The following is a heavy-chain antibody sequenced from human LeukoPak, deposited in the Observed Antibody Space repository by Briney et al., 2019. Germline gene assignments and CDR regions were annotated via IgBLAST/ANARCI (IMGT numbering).Heavy chain of an antibody. CDR2: INPNSGGT. CDR1: GYTFTGYY. Sequence: ASVKASCKASGYTFTGYYIHWVRQATGQGLDWMGWINPNSGGTNYAQKFQGRITMTTDTSTSTAYMELRSLRSDDTAVYYCARDLKMGYSSGRYSWGTGSSNDYWGQGTLVTVSS. J-gene: IGHJ4*02. CDR3: ARDLKMGYSSGRYSWGTGSSNDY. D-gene: IGHD6-19*01. V-gene: IGHV1-2*02.